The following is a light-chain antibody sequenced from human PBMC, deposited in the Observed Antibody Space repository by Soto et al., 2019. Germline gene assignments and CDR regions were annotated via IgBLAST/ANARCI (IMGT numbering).Light chain of an antibody. CDR3: QQSNSSPPT. V-gene: IGKV1-39*01. CDR2: AAS. CDR1: QSITNY. J-gene: IGKJ4*01. Sequence: DIQVTQSRSALSASVGDRVAITCRASQSITNYLNWYQHKPGQAPNLLIYAASTLQAGVPSRFRGSGSGTDFTLTISSLQPEDFATYFCQQSNSSPPTFGGGTKVDIK.